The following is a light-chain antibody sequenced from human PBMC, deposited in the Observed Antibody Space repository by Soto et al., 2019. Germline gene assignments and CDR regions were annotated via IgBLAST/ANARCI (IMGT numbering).Light chain of an antibody. CDR2: GAS. CDR1: QSVSSD. V-gene: IGKV3-15*01. J-gene: IGKJ4*01. Sequence: VMTQSPTTLCVSPGERATLSCRARQSVSSDLAWYQQKPGQAPRLLIYGASIRAPGIPARFSGSGFGTEFTLTISSLQSEDFAVYYCQHYNRWPLTFGGGTKV. CDR3: QHYNRWPLT.